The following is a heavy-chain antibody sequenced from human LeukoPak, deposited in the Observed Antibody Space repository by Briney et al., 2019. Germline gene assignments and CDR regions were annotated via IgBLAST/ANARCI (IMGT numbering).Heavy chain of an antibody. J-gene: IGHJ4*02. V-gene: IGHV3-20*04. CDR1: GFTFSDYY. D-gene: IGHD6-13*01. CDR2: INWNGGST. CDR3: ARDQIAAALPFDY. Sequence: PGGSLRLSCAASGFTFSDYYMSWIRQAPGKGLELVSGINWNGGSTGYADSVKGRFTISRDNAKNSLYLQMNSLRAEDTALYYCARDQIAAALPFDYWGQGTLVTVSS.